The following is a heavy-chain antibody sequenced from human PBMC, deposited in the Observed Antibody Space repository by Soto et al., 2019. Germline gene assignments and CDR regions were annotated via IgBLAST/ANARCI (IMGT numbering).Heavy chain of an antibody. J-gene: IGHJ4*02. Sequence: GGFLRLSCTDSGFSFNTYVMDWVRQAPGKGLEWVARILYDGSKEYYADPVKGRFTISRDNSKNTLYLQMDRLRVEDTAGYFCAKGLALMADHWGQGTPVTVSS. CDR3: AKGLALMADH. CDR2: ILYDGSKE. D-gene: IGHD2-21*01. V-gene: IGHV3-30*18. CDR1: GFSFNTYV.